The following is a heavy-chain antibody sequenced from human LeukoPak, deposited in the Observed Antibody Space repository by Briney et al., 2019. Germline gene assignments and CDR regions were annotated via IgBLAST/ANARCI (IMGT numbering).Heavy chain of an antibody. Sequence: GGTLTLSCAASGFTFSSYKMNWLRQAPGQGLEWFSYISSSGSTIYYADYVKGRFTISRDNAKNSLYLQMNSLRAEDTAVYYCGRGRSRRVRSGAPNYGMEVWGQGTTVTVSS. V-gene: IGHV3-48*03. J-gene: IGHJ6*01. CDR1: GFTFSSYK. CDR2: ISSSGSTI. CDR3: GRGRSRRVRSGAPNYGMEV. D-gene: IGHD1-26*01.